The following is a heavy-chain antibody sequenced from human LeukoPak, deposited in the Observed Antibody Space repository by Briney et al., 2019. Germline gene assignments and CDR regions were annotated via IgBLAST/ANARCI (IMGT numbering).Heavy chain of an antibody. CDR3: ARACARTNCYTED. D-gene: IGHD2-2*01. CDR1: GFTSSDYS. J-gene: IGHJ4*02. V-gene: IGHV3-21*01. Sequence: GGSLRLSCAASGFTSSDYSMNWVRQAPGKGLEWVSSISSSSSNIYYADSVKGRFTISRDNAKNSLYLEMNSLRAEDTAVYYCARACARTNCYTEDWGQGTLVTVSS. CDR2: ISSSSSNI.